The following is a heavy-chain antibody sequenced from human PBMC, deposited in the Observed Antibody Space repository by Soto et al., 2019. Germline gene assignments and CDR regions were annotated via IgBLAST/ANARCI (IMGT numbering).Heavy chain of an antibody. CDR3: AKSDITIFGVVPELPSYYYGMDV. J-gene: IGHJ6*02. V-gene: IGHV3-23*01. CDR1: GFTFSSYA. Sequence: EVQLLESGGGLVQPGGSLRLSCAASGFTFSSYAMSWVRQAPGKGLEWVSAISGSGGSTYYADSVKGRFTISRDNSKNTLYLQMNSLRAEDTAVYYCAKSDITIFGVVPELPSYYYGMDVWGQGTTVTVSS. CDR2: ISGSGGST. D-gene: IGHD3-3*01.